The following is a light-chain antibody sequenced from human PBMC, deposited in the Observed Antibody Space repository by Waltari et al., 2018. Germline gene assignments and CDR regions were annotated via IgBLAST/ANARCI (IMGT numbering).Light chain of an antibody. Sequence: IQMTQSPSSLSASVGDRVTITCRAGQTINAWLAWYQHKPGKAPKLLIYKASNLESGVPSRFSGSGSGTEFTLTISSLQPDDFATYYCQQYSTSPVTFGGGTKVDIK. CDR2: KAS. CDR3: QQYSTSPVT. J-gene: IGKJ4*01. CDR1: QTINAW. V-gene: IGKV1-5*03.